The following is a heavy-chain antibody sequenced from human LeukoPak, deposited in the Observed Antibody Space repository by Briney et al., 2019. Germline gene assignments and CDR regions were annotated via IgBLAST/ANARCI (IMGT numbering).Heavy chain of an antibody. Sequence: GGSLRLSCAASGFTFSSYAMSWVRQAPGKGLKWVSGINNSGGRTHYADPVKGRFTISRDNSKNTLYLQMNSLRAEDTAVYYCAEDPAFSYWGQGTLVTVSS. J-gene: IGHJ4*02. CDR3: AEDPAFSY. CDR2: INNSGGRT. CDR1: GFTFSSYA. D-gene: IGHD2-2*01. V-gene: IGHV3-23*01.